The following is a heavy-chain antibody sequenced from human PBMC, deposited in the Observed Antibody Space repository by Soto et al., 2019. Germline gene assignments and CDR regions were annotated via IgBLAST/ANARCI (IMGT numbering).Heavy chain of an antibody. CDR3: ARGGYGDY. CDR1: GYDFTTYG. CDR2: ISAHNGNT. J-gene: IGHJ4*02. D-gene: IGHD1-1*01. V-gene: IGHV1-18*01. Sequence: ASVKVSCKGSGYDFTTYGITWVRQAPGQGLEWMAWISAHNGNTNYAPNLQGRVTVTRDTSTSTAYIELRSLRSDDTAVYYCARGGYGDYWGQGALVTVSS.